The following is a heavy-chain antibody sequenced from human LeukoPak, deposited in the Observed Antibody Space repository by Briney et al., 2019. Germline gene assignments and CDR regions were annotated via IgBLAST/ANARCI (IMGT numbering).Heavy chain of an antibody. Sequence: GGSLRLSCAASEFSVGSNYMTWVRQAPGKGLEWVSLIYSGGSTYYADSVKGRFTISRDNSKNTLYLQMNSLRAEDTAVYYCARTFTKYAVTSKNHPFDYWGQGTLVTVSS. CDR3: ARTFTKYAVTSKNHPFDY. J-gene: IGHJ4*02. D-gene: IGHD4-17*01. V-gene: IGHV3-66*01. CDR1: EFSVGSNY. CDR2: IYSGGST.